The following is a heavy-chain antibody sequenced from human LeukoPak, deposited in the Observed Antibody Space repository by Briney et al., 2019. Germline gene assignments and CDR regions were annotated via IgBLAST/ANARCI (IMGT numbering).Heavy chain of an antibody. Sequence: GASVKVSCKAPGYTFTGYYMHWVRQAPGQGLEWMGWINPNSGGTNYAQKFQGRVTMTRDTSISTAYMELSRLRSDDTAVYYCAREGRELWFGELFDNWGQGTLVTVSS. CDR3: AREGRELWFGELFDN. V-gene: IGHV1-2*02. D-gene: IGHD3-10*01. J-gene: IGHJ4*02. CDR2: INPNSGGT. CDR1: GYTFTGYY.